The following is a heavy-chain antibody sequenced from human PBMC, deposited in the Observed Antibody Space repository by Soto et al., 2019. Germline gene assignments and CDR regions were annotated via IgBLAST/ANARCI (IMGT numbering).Heavy chain of an antibody. CDR1: GFTFSTYA. J-gene: IGHJ4*02. CDR2: ISGSGGST. D-gene: IGHD2-21*02. Sequence: VQLLESGGGLVQPGGSLRLSCAASGFTFSTYAMSWVRQAPGKGLEWVSAISGSGGSTYYADSVKGRFTISRDNSKNTLYLQMNSLRPEDTAVYYCAKDPRAYCGGDCQGDLFDYWGQGTLVTVSS. V-gene: IGHV3-23*01. CDR3: AKDPRAYCGGDCQGDLFDY.